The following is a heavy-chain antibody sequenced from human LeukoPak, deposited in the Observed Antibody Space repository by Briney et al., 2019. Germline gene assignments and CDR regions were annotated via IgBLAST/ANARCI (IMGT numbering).Heavy chain of an antibody. V-gene: IGHV3-74*01. CDR2: INSDGSWT. CDR3: AKEGGSYGLDY. Sequence: GGSLRLSCAASGNYWMHWVRQAPGKGLVWVSHINSDGSWTSYADSVKGRFTISKDNAKNTLFLQMNSLRAEDTAIYYCAKEGGSYGLDYWGQGTLVTVSS. J-gene: IGHJ4*02. D-gene: IGHD5-18*01. CDR1: GNYW.